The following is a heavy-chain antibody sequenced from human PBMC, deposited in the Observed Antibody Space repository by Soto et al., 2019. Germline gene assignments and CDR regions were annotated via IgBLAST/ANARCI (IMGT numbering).Heavy chain of an antibody. CDR1: GGSFSGYY. V-gene: IGHV4-34*01. J-gene: IGHJ4*02. D-gene: IGHD6-13*01. Sequence: QVQLQQWGAGLLKPSETLSLTCAVYGGSFSGYYWSWIRHPPGKGLEWLGEINHSGITNYNPSLKSGVTIYVDTSKNEFSLKLSSVTAADTAVYYCASRGAEAGNKERVYWGQGTLVTVSS. CDR3: ASRGAEAGNKERVY. CDR2: INHSGIT.